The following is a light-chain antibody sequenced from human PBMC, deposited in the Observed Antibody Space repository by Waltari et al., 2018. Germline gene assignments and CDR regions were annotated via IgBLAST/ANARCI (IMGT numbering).Light chain of an antibody. CDR1: SPDVGAYNF. CDR2: DVG. J-gene: IGLJ1*01. Sequence: QSALTQPASVSGSPGQSIPISRPGSSPDVGAYNFVSWYQQHPGKVPKLILYDVGNRPSGISHRFSASKSGNTASLTISGLQEEDEGEYYCSSYTTSTTLLFGTGTRLTVL. V-gene: IGLV2-14*01. CDR3: SSYTTSTTLL.